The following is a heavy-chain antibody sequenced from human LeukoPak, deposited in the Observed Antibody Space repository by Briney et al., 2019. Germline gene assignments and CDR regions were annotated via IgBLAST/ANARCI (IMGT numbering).Heavy chain of an antibody. CDR2: INPNGGGT. Sequence: GASVTVSCKASGYTFTGYYMHWVRQAPGQGLEWMGWINPNGGGTNYAQKFQGRVTMTRDTSISTAYMELSRLRSDDTAVYYCARVKIVVVVAALTDNAFDIWGQGTMVTVSS. CDR1: GYTFTGYY. J-gene: IGHJ3*02. D-gene: IGHD2-15*01. V-gene: IGHV1-2*02. CDR3: ARVKIVVVVAALTDNAFDI.